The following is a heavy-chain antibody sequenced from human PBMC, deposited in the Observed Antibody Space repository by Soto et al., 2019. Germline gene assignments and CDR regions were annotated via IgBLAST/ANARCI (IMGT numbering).Heavy chain of an antibody. CDR3: AQLGDLYGVGPNNWFDP. J-gene: IGHJ5*02. Sequence: PSETLSLTCSVSGASVNSGSYYWGWIRQSPGKGLEWIGSIYHSGNTYYNPSLKSRVTMLVDTSKNQFSLKLNSVTAADTAVYYCAQLGDLYGVGPNNWFDPWGQGTLVTVSS. CDR1: GASVNSGSYY. CDR2: IYHSGNT. V-gene: IGHV4-39*01. D-gene: IGHD2-8*01.